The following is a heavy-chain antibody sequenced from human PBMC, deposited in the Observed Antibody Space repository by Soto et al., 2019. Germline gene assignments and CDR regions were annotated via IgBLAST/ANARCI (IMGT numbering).Heavy chain of an antibody. D-gene: IGHD3-10*01. CDR1: GFTFGTTD. CDR2: IDGSGGIT. Sequence: QLLQSGGGLVQPGGSLTLSCAASGFTFGTTDMSLVRQAPGEGLEWVSTIDGSGGITYYADSVKGRFTLSRDNSRNTVYLQINSVRGDDTALYYCVKNSGWFNTWGQGALVTVSS. CDR3: VKNSGWFNT. J-gene: IGHJ5*02. V-gene: IGHV3-23*01.